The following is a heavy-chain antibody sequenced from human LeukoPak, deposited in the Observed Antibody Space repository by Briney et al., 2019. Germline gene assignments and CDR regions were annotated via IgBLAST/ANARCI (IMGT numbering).Heavy chain of an antibody. Sequence: ASVKVSCKASGYTFTSNYMHWVRQAPGQGLEWMGIIHPSGGNTNYAQKFQGRVAMTRDTSTSTVYMELSSLRSEDTAIYYCARDCSSTRCQGPVFGNWGQGTLVTVSS. CDR1: GYTFTSNY. CDR3: ARDCSSTRCQGPVFGN. V-gene: IGHV1-46*01. D-gene: IGHD2-2*01. CDR2: IHPSGGNT. J-gene: IGHJ4*02.